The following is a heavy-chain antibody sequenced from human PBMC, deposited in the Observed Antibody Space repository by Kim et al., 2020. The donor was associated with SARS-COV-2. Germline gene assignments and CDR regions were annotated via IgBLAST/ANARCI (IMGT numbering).Heavy chain of an antibody. J-gene: IGHJ4*02. CDR2: INHSGST. V-gene: IGHV4-34*01. CDR1: GGSFSGYY. Sequence: SETLSLTCAVYGGSFSGYYWSWIRQPPGKGLEWIGEINHSGSTNYNPSLKSRVTISVDTSKNQFSLKLSSVTAADTAVYYCARKRQPDYWGQGTLVTVSS. D-gene: IGHD6-13*01. CDR3: ARKRQPDY.